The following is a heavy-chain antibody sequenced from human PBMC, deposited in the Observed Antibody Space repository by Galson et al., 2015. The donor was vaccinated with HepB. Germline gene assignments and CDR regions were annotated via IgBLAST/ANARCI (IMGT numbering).Heavy chain of an antibody. CDR1: GYTFTSYA. CDR3: ARDPEMALPKGARDAFDI. J-gene: IGHJ3*02. CDR2: INAGNGNT. D-gene: IGHD5-24*01. Sequence: SVKVSCKASGYTFTSYAMHWVRQAPGQRLEWMGWINAGNGNTKYSQKFQGRVTITRDTSASTAYMELSSLRSEDTAVYYCARDPEMALPKGARDAFDIWGQGTMVTVSS. V-gene: IGHV1-3*01.